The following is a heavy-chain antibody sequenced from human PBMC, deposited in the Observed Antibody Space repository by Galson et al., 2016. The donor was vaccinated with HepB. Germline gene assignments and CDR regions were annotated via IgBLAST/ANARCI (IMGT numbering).Heavy chain of an antibody. CDR3: ARRPRYSSGWVIGQAFFDQ. Sequence: SETLSLTCSVSGGSISSSSFYWGWIRQPPGKGLEWIGTVYYSGSTYYNPSLESRVTVSMDTSKDQFSLRLSSVTAADTAVYFCARRPRYSSGWVIGQAFFDQWGQGTLVTVSA. CDR2: VYYSGST. J-gene: IGHJ4*02. D-gene: IGHD6-19*01. V-gene: IGHV4-39*01. CDR1: GGSISSSSFY.